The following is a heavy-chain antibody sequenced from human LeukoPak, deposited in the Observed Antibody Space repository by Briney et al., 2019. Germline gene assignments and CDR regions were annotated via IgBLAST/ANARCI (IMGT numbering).Heavy chain of an antibody. CDR1: GGSISSGGYY. V-gene: IGHV4-31*03. CDR3: ARHRSGDFWSGDAFDI. Sequence: SETLSLTCTVSGGSISSGGYYWSWIRQHPGKGLEWIGYIYYSGSTYYNPPLKSRVTISVDTSKNQFSLKLSSVTAADTAVYYCARHRSGDFWSGDAFDIWGQGTMATVSP. CDR2: IYYSGST. J-gene: IGHJ3*02. D-gene: IGHD3-3*01.